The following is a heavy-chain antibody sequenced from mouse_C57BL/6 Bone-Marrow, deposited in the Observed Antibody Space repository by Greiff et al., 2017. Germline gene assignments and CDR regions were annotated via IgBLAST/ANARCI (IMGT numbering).Heavy chain of an antibody. J-gene: IGHJ2*01. V-gene: IGHV14-4*01. CDR3: SSFEGIYFDV. CDR1: GFNIKDDY. CDR2: IDPEIGDT. Sequence: EVQLQQSGAELVRPGASVKLSCTASGFNIKDDYINWVKQRPEQGLEWIGWIDPEIGDTEYSSKFQGQATIPSDTSSHTAYLQLSSLTSGDTAVYFCSSFEGIYFDVWGQGTPLTVAS.